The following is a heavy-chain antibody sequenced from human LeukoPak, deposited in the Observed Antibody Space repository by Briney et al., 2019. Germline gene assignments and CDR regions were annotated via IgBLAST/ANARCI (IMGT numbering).Heavy chain of an antibody. J-gene: IGHJ2*01. Sequence: GGSLRLSCAASGFTFSSYGMHWVRQAPGKGLEWVAFIRYDGSNKYYADSVKGRFTISRDNSKNTLYLQMNSLRAEDTAVYYCAKDGARVPRWYFDLWGRGTLVTVSS. CDR1: GFTFSSYG. V-gene: IGHV3-30*02. D-gene: IGHD3-16*01. CDR2: IRYDGSNK. CDR3: AKDGARVPRWYFDL.